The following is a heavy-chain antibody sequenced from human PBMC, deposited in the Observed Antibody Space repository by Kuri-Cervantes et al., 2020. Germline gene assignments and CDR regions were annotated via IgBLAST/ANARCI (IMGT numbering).Heavy chain of an antibody. CDR3: TFRHYDFWSGRDY. Sequence: GGSLRLSCAASGFTFSNAWMSWVRQAPGKGLEWVGRIKIKTDGGTTDYAAPVKGRFTISRDDSKNTLYLQMNSLKTEDTAVYYCTFRHYDFWSGRDYWGQGTLVTVSS. V-gene: IGHV3-15*01. CDR2: IKIKTDGGTT. CDR1: GFTFSNAW. J-gene: IGHJ4*02. D-gene: IGHD3-3*01.